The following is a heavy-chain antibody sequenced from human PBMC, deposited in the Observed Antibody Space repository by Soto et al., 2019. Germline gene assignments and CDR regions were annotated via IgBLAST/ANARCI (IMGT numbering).Heavy chain of an antibody. CDR2: ITPFNGNT. Sequence: SVKVSCKASGYTLTYRYLHWVRQAPGQALEWMGWITPFNGNTNYAQKFQDRVTITRDRSMSTAYMELSSLRSEDTAMYYCARSRGYCTNGVCPLDAFDIWGQGTMVTVSS. V-gene: IGHV1-45*02. D-gene: IGHD2-8*01. CDR3: ARSRGYCTNGVCPLDAFDI. CDR1: GYTLTYRY. J-gene: IGHJ3*02.